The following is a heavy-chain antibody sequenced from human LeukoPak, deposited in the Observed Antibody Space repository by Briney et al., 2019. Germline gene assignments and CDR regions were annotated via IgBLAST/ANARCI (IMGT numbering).Heavy chain of an antibody. Sequence: GASVKLSCKASGYTFTTYGISWVRQAPGQGLEWMGWISAYNGETRYAQKLQGRVTMTTDTSTSTAYMELRSLRSDDTAVYYCARDSIASRPGWFDPWGQGTLVTVSS. J-gene: IGHJ5*02. D-gene: IGHD6-6*01. CDR2: ISAYNGET. CDR3: ARDSIASRPGWFDP. CDR1: GYTFTTYG. V-gene: IGHV1-18*01.